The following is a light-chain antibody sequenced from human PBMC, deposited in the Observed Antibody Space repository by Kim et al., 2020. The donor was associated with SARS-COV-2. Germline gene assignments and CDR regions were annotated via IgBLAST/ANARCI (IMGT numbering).Light chain of an antibody. CDR1: QSVSSN. CDR3: QQYNNWCPLT. CDR2: GAS. Sequence: EIVMTQSPATLSVSPGERVILSCRASQSVSSNLAWYQQKPGQAPRLLIHGASTRATGTPARFSGSGSGTEFTLTISSLQSVDFAVYFCQQYNNWCPLTFGQGTRLEIK. J-gene: IGKJ5*01. V-gene: IGKV3-15*01.